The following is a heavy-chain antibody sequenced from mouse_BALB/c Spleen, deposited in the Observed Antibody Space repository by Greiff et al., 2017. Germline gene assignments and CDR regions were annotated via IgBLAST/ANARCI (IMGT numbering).Heavy chain of an antibody. CDR3: ARGYDGYYGSYFDY. CDR1: GYTFTDYY. Sequence: QVQLQQSGPELVKPGASVKISCKASGYTFTDYYINWVKQKPGQGLEWIGWIYPGSGNTKYNEKFKGKATLTVDTSSSTAYMQLSSLTSEDTAVYFCARGYDGYYGSYFDYWGQGTTLTVSS. J-gene: IGHJ2*01. V-gene: IGHV1-84*02. CDR2: IYPGSGNT. D-gene: IGHD2-3*01.